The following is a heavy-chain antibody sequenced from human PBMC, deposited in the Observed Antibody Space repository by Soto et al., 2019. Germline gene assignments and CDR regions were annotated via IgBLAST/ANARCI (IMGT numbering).Heavy chain of an antibody. D-gene: IGHD1-20*01. CDR2: ISGSDGNT. J-gene: IGHJ4*02. V-gene: IGHV3-23*01. Sequence: EVQLLESGGGLVQPGGSLRLSCAASGFTFSSYAMSWVRQAPGKGPEWVSTISGSDGNTYYADSVKGRFTISRDNPKNTLYLQMSSLRAEDTAIYYCATYNRRLEYWGQGTLVTVSS. CDR1: GFTFSSYA. CDR3: ATYNRRLEY.